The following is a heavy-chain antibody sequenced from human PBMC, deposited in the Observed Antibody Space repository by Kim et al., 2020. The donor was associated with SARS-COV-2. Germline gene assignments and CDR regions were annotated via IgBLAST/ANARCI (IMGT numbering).Heavy chain of an antibody. CDR3: ARVRPAHDAFDI. V-gene: IGHV3-33*01. CDR1: GFTFSSYG. CDR2: IWYDGSNK. J-gene: IGHJ3*02. Sequence: GGSLRLSCAASGFTFSSYGMHWVRQAPGKGLEWVAVIWYDGSNKYYADSVKGRFTISRDNSKNTLYLQMNSLRAEDTAVYYCARVRPAHDAFDIWGQGTMVTVSS.